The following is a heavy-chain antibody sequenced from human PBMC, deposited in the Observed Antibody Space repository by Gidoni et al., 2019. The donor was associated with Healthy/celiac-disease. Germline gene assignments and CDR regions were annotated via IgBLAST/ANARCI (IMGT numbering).Heavy chain of an antibody. CDR1: GFPFSNAW. CDR3: TTEEYSSSYPFDL. V-gene: IGHV3-15*07. CDR2: IKSKTDGGTT. Sequence: EVQLVESGGGLVKPGGSLRLSCEASGFPFSNAWMNWVRQAPGKGLELVGRIKSKTDGGTTDYAAPVKGRFTISRDDSTNTLYLQMNSLKTEDTAVYYCTTEEYSSSYPFDLWGRGTLVTVSS. D-gene: IGHD6-6*01. J-gene: IGHJ2*01.